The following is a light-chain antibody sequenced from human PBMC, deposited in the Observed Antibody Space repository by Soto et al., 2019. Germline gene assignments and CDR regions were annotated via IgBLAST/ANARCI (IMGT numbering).Light chain of an antibody. Sequence: ALTQPASVSGSPGQSITISCTGSSNDIGAYKYVSWYQQYPGKAPKLIIFEVSNRPSGVSNRFSGSKSGNPASLTIAGLQAEDEADYHCSSYTTGSTLYVFGGGTKVTVL. CDR3: SSYTTGSTLYV. J-gene: IGLJ1*01. V-gene: IGLV2-14*01. CDR2: EVS. CDR1: SNDIGAYKY.